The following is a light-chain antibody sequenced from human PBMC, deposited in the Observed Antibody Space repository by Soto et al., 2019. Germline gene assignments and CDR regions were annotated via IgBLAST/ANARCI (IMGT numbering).Light chain of an antibody. CDR3: SSYVGDSAYA. J-gene: IGLJ1*01. CDR1: TYGFETYNQ. Sequence: QSALAQPASMSGSPGQSITISCSGTTYGFETYNQVSWYQQHPGKAPKILIYEGSKRPSGVSNRFSGSKPGNTASLTISGLQAEDEADYFCSSYVGDSAYAFGTGTKVTVL. CDR2: EGS. V-gene: IGLV2-23*01.